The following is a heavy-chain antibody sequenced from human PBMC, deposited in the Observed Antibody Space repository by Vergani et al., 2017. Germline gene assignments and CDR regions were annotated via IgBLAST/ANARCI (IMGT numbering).Heavy chain of an antibody. CDR2: ISAYNGNT. V-gene: IGHV1-18*01. J-gene: IGHJ4*02. CDR1: GFTFSSYG. Sequence: QVQLVESGGGVVQPGRSLRLSCAASGFTFSSYGMHWVRQAPGKGLEWVGWISAYNGNTNYAQKLQGRVTMTTDTSTSTAYMELRSLRSDDTAVYYCARDGEKTGEVYWGQGTLVTVSS. CDR3: ARDGEKTGEVY. D-gene: IGHD7-27*01.